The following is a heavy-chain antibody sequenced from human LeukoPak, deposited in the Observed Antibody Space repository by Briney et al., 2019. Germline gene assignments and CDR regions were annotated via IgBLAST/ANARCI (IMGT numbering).Heavy chain of an antibody. Sequence: SVKVSCKASGGTFSSYAISWVRQAPGQGLEWMGGIIPIFGTANYAQKFQGRVTITADKSTSTAYMELSSLRSEDTAVYYCAIRTSSANWFDPWGQGTLVTVSS. D-gene: IGHD1-14*01. J-gene: IGHJ5*02. CDR3: AIRTSSANWFDP. CDR2: IIPIFGTA. V-gene: IGHV1-69*06. CDR1: GGTFSSYA.